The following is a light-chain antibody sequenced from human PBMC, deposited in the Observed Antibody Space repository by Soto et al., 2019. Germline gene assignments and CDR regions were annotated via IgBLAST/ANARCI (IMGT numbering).Light chain of an antibody. V-gene: IGLV2-14*03. CDR1: SSDVGAYNY. J-gene: IGLJ2*01. CDR2: DVG. Sequence: QSALTQPASVSGSPGQSITISCTGTSSDVGAYNYVSWYQHHPGKAPKLMIYDVGNRPSGVSNRFSGSKSGNTASLTISGLQAEDEADYHCSSYTISSTVVFGGGTKVTVL. CDR3: SSYTISSTVV.